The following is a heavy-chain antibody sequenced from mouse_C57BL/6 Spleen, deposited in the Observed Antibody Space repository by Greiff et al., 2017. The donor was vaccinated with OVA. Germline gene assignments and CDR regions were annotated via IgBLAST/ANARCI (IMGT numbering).Heavy chain of an antibody. CDR3: ARDYDYDWYFDV. J-gene: IGHJ1*03. V-gene: IGHV5-4*01. CDR2: ISDGGSYT. Sequence: EVQLVESGGGLVKPGGSLKLSCAASGFTFSSYAMSWVRQTPEKRLEWVATISDGGSYTYYPDNVKGRFTISRDNAKNNLYLQMSHLKSEDTAMYYCARDYDYDWYFDVWGTGTTVTVSS. CDR1: GFTFSSYA. D-gene: IGHD2-4*01.